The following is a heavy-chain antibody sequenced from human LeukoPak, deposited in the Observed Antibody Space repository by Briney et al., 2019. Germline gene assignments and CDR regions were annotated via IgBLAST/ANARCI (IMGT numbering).Heavy chain of an antibody. V-gene: IGHV4-39*07. CDR1: GGSISSSSYY. Sequence: SETLSLTCTVSGGSISSSSYYWGWIRQPPGKGLEWIGSIYYSGSTNYNPSLKSRVTISVDTSKNQFSLKLSSVTAADTAVYYCAREVRGVITHNWFDPWGQGTLVTVSS. CDR3: AREVRGVITHNWFDP. J-gene: IGHJ5*02. D-gene: IGHD3-10*01. CDR2: IYYSGST.